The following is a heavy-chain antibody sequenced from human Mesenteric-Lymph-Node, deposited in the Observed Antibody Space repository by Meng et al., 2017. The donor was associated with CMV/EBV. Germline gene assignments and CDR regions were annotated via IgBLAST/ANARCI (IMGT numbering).Heavy chain of an antibody. J-gene: IGHJ6*02. CDR2: MNPNSGNT. D-gene: IGHD2-2*01. Sequence: GGSLRPSCEASGFSVTDYFLSWIRQAPGQGLEWMGWMNPNSGNTGYAQKFQGRVTITRNTSISTAYMELSSLRSEDTAVYYCARAPFYCSSTSCYALYGLDVWGQGTTVTVSS. CDR1: GFSVTDYF. V-gene: IGHV1-8*03. CDR3: ARAPFYCSSTSCYALYGLDV.